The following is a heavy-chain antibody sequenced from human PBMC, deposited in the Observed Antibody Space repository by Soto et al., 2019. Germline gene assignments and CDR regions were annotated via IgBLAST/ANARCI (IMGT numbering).Heavy chain of an antibody. J-gene: IGHJ4*02. D-gene: IGHD6-19*01. V-gene: IGHV3-33*01. CDR3: ARVLYSSGWYYFDY. Sequence: GGSLRLSCAASGFIFSSYGMHWVRQAPGKGLEWVAVIWYDGSNKYYADSVKGRFTISRDNSKNTLYLQMNSLRAEDTAVYYCARVLYSSGWYYFDYWGQGTLVTVSS. CDR2: IWYDGSNK. CDR1: GFIFSSYG.